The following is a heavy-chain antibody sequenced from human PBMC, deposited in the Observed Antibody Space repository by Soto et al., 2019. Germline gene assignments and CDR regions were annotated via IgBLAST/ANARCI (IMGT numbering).Heavy chain of an antibody. CDR3: ARPPGYISDWYYFDL. CDR1: GYSFIDYY. J-gene: IGHJ4*02. V-gene: IGHV1-2*02. CDR2: ISPKSGGT. D-gene: IGHD3-9*01. Sequence: ASVKVSCKASGYSFIDYYMHWVRQAPGQGFEWMGRISPKSGGTNYAQKFEGRVTMTWDTSLNTAYMELSSLISEDTAVYYCARPPGYISDWYYFDLWGQGTLVTVSS.